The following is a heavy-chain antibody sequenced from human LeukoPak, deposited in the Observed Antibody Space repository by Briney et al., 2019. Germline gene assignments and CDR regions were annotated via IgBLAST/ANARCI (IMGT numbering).Heavy chain of an antibody. CDR3: ARDADYDSSQDGMDV. Sequence: PSETLSLTCTVSGGSISSSSYYWGWIRQPPGKGLEWIGSIYYSGSTYYNPSLKSRVTISVDTSKNQFSLKLSSVTAADTAVYYCARDADYDSSQDGMDVWGQGTTVTVSS. D-gene: IGHD3-22*01. J-gene: IGHJ6*02. CDR1: GGSISSSSYY. V-gene: IGHV4-39*07. CDR2: IYYSGST.